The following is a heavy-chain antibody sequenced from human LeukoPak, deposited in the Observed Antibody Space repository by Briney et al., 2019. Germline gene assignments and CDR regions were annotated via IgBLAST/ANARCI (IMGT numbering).Heavy chain of an antibody. J-gene: IGHJ4*02. CDR1: GYTFTDNG. CDR2: ISTYNGKT. V-gene: IGHV1-18*01. CDR3: ATGSYYFDH. D-gene: IGHD1-26*01. Sequence: ASVKVSCKASGYTFTDNGISWVRQAPGQGLEWMGWISTYNGKTNYAQKVQGRVTMTTDTSTGTAYMELTSLRSDDTAVYYCATGSYYFDHWGQGTLVTVSS.